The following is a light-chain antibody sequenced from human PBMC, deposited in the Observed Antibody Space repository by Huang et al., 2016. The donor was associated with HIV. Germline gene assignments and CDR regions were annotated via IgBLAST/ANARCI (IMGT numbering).Light chain of an antibody. Sequence: EIVMTQSPDTLSVSPGERATLYCRASQRFRDKLAWYQQKPGQAPRILLHATSKRAAGVPARFSGSGSGTEFTLTISSLQSEDCGVYYCQQYESWPPLTFGGGTKVEIK. V-gene: IGKV3-15*01. CDR1: QRFRDK. CDR3: QQYESWPPLT. CDR2: ATS. J-gene: IGKJ4*02.